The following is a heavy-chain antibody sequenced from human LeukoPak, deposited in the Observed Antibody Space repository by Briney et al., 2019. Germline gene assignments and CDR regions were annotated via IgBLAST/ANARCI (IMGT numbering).Heavy chain of an antibody. CDR2: IKQDGSEK. D-gene: IGHD3-10*01. CDR3: ARAYGSGSYYDDAFDI. Sequence: GGSLRLSCAASGFIFSSYAMSWVRQAPGKGLEWVANIKQDGSEKYYVDSVKGRFTISRDNAKNSLYLQMNSLRAEDTALYYCARAYGSGSYYDDAFDIWGQGTMVTVSS. V-gene: IGHV3-7*03. J-gene: IGHJ3*02. CDR1: GFIFSSYA.